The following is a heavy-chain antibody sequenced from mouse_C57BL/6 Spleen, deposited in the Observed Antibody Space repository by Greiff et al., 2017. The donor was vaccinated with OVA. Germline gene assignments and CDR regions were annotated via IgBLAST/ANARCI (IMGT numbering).Heavy chain of an antibody. CDR3: AREGYYYGSSFDY. J-gene: IGHJ2*01. V-gene: IGHV1-64*01. CDR2: IHPNSGST. Sequence: QVQLQQPGAELVKPGASVKLSCNASGYTFTSYWMHWVKQRPGQGLEWIGMIHPNSGSTNYNEKFKSKATLTVDKSSSTAYMQLSSLTSEDSAVYYCAREGYYYGSSFDYWGQGTTLTVSS. D-gene: IGHD1-1*01. CDR1: GYTFTSYW.